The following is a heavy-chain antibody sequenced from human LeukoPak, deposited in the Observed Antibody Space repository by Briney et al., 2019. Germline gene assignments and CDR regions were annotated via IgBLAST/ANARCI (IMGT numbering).Heavy chain of an antibody. D-gene: IGHD6-19*01. CDR1: GGSISSYY. CDR3: ARHRYLAIAVAGSYYFDY. J-gene: IGHJ4*02. Sequence: SETLSLTCTVSGGSISSYYWSWIRQPAGKGLEWIGRIYTSGSTNYNPSLKSRVTMSVDTSKNQFSLKLSSVTAADTAVYYCARHRYLAIAVAGSYYFDYWGQGTLVTVSS. V-gene: IGHV4-4*07. CDR2: IYTSGST.